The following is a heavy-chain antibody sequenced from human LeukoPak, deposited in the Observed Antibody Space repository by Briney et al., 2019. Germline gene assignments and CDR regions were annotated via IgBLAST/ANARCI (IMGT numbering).Heavy chain of an antibody. CDR1: GGSISSYY. V-gene: IGHV4-59*01. CDR3: ARVNVAAGTYFDNWFDP. J-gene: IGHJ5*02. D-gene: IGHD6-13*01. Sequence: SETLSLTCTVSGGSISSYYWSWIRQPPGKGLGWIGYIYYSGSTNYNPSLKSRVTISVDTSKNQFSLKLSSVTAADTAVYYCARVNVAAGTYFDNWFDPWGQGTLVTVSS. CDR2: IYYSGST.